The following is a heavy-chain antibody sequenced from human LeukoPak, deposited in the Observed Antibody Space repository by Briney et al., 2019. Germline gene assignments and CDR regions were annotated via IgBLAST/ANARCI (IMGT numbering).Heavy chain of an antibody. V-gene: IGHV4-59*12. D-gene: IGHD3-10*01. Sequence: SETLSLTCTVSGGSISSYYWSWIRQPPGKGLEWIGYIYYSGSTNYNPSLKSRVTISVDTSKNQFSLKLSSVTAADTAVYYCAREVSARDGSLGRPFDYWGQGTLVTVSS. CDR3: AREVSARDGSLGRPFDY. CDR2: IYYSGST. CDR1: GGSISSYY. J-gene: IGHJ4*02.